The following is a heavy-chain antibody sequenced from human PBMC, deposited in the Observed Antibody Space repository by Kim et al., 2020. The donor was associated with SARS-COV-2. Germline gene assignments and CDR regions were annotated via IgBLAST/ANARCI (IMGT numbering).Heavy chain of an antibody. CDR1: GGSINTTNHY. CDR2: IYYSGTT. J-gene: IGHJ4*02. D-gene: IGHD3-10*01. CDR3: ARLIGFTYGSSRLDY. V-gene: IGHV4-39*01. Sequence: SETLSLTCTVSGGSINTTNHYWTWIRQPPGKGLEWIGTIYYSGTTHYNSSLRSQLTISVDTSTSKNQFSLKLSSVTAADTAVYYCARLIGFTYGSSRLDYWGRGTLAT.